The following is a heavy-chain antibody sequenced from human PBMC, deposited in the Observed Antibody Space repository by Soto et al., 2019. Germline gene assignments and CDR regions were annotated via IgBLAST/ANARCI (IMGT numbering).Heavy chain of an antibody. CDR3: ARDYYGSGSYYTY. J-gene: IGHJ4*02. CDR2: ISSSSSYI. D-gene: IGHD3-10*01. Sequence: GGSLRLSCAASGFTFSSYSMNWVRQAPGKGLEWVSSISSSSSYIYYADSVKGRFTISRDNAKNSLYLQMNSLRAEDTAVYYCARDYYGSGSYYTYWGQGTLVTVSS. V-gene: IGHV3-21*01. CDR1: GFTFSSYS.